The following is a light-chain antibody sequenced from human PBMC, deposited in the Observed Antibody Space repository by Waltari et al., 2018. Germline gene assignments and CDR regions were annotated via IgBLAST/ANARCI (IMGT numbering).Light chain of an antibody. Sequence: QSALTQPASLSGSPGQTIAISCTGASSDVGTYNYVSWYQQHPGKAPRLMIYDVNNRPSGVSDGCSGSKSGNTASLTISGLQADDEAVYYCSSYTGGNSAVIFGGGTRLTVL. V-gene: IGLV2-14*03. CDR3: SSYTGGNSAVI. CDR1: SSDVGTYNY. CDR2: DVN. J-gene: IGLJ2*01.